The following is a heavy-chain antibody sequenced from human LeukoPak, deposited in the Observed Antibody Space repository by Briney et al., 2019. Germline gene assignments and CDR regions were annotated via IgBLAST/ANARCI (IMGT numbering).Heavy chain of an antibody. Sequence: SETLSLTCTVSGSSISSYYWSWIRQPPGKALEWIGYIHDSGSTNYNPSLKSRVTISIDTSKNQFSLKLSSVTAADTAVYYCARVGSYCMDVWGKGSTVTVSS. V-gene: IGHV4-59*01. CDR2: IHDSGST. CDR3: ARVGSYCMDV. J-gene: IGHJ6*03. CDR1: GSSISSYY. D-gene: IGHD1-26*01.